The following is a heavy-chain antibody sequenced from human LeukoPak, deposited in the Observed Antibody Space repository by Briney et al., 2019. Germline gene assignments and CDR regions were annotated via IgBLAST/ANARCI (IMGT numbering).Heavy chain of an antibody. J-gene: IGHJ3*02. V-gene: IGHV5-51*01. CDR3: ARLTLGKGFWSGYDLGHDAFDI. Sequence: GESLKISCKGSGYSFTSYWIGWVRQLPGKGLEWMGIIYPGDSDTRYSPSFQGQVTISADKSISTAYLQWSSLKASDTAMYYCARLTLGKGFWSGYDLGHDAFDIWGQGTMVTVSS. CDR1: GYSFTSYW. D-gene: IGHD3-3*01. CDR2: IYPGDSDT.